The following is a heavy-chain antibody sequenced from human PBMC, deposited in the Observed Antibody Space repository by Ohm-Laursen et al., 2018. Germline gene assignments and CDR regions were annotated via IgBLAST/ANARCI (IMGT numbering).Heavy chain of an antibody. V-gene: IGHV1-58*02. Sequence: SVKVSCKASGFTFTSSAMQWVRQARGQRLEWIGWIVVGSGNTNYAQKFQERVTITRDMSTSTAYMELSSLRSEDSAVYYCAAVNRRGYSYGYWGQGTLVTVSS. CDR1: GFTFTSSA. CDR3: AAVNRRGYSYGY. D-gene: IGHD5-18*01. CDR2: IVVGSGNT. J-gene: IGHJ4*02.